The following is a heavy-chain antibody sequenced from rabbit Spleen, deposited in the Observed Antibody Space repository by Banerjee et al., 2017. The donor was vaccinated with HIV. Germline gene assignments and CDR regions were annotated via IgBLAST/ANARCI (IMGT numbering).Heavy chain of an antibody. J-gene: IGHJ4*01. D-gene: IGHD1-1*01. CDR3: ARSPNDGCGHCSFNL. CDR1: GFDFSHYG. CDR2: IDPLFGRT. Sequence: QLEESGGGLVQPGGSLKLSCKASGFDFSHYGVSWVRQAPGKGLEWIGYIDPLFGRTYYASWVNGRFSISRENTQNTVYLKLNSLTAADKATYFCARSPNDGCGHCSFNLWGPGTLVTVS. V-gene: IGHV1S47*01.